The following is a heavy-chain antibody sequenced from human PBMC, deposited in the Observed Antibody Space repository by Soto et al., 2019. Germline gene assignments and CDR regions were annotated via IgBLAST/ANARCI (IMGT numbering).Heavy chain of an antibody. CDR1: GGTFSSYA. Sequence: QVQLVQSGAEVKKLGSPVKASCKASGGTFSSYAISGVRQAPGQGLEWMGGIIPISDTTNYAQKFPGRVTITADESTSTAYMELSSLRSEDTAVYYCARSQGSSTSLEIYYYYCYGMDVWGQGTTVTVSS. D-gene: IGHD2-2*01. CDR2: IIPISDTT. J-gene: IGHJ6*02. V-gene: IGHV1-69*01. CDR3: ARSQGSSTSLEIYYYYCYGMDV.